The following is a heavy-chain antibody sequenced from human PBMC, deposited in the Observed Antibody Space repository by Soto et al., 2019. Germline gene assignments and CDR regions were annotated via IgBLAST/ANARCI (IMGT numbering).Heavy chain of an antibody. V-gene: IGHV4-59*03. J-gene: IGHJ4*02. CDR1: GGSINSDY. Sequence: SETLSLTCTVSGGSINSDYWSWIRPSPTKRLECIRYVFFSGSTNYNHSFQSRFTISVDTSKNQIYLRTTSVTAADTPAYYCATGRPLYNWIYCRQVTLVPASS. CDR2: VFFSGST. CDR3: ATGRPLYNWIY. D-gene: IGHD1-1*01.